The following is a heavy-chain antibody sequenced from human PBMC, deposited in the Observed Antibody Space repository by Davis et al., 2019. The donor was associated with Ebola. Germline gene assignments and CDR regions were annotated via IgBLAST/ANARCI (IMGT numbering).Heavy chain of an antibody. CDR3: AREMRGTADSH. V-gene: IGHV3-7*01. CDR1: GFSFSNCW. J-gene: IGHJ4*02. D-gene: IGHD1/OR15-1a*01. Sequence: GESLKISCAASGFSFSNCWMSWVRQAPGKGLEWVANIKEDGSEKYYVDSVKGRFTIYRDNAKNSLYLQMNSLRVEDTAMYYCAREMRGTADSHWGQGTLVTVSS. CDR2: IKEDGSEK.